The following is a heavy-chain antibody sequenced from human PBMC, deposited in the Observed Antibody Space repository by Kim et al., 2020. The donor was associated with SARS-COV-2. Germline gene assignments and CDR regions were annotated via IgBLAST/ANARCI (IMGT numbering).Heavy chain of an antibody. Sequence: SETLSLTCTVSGGSISSSSYYWGWIRQPPGKGLEWIGSIYYSGSTYYNPSLKSRVTISVDTSKNQFSLKLSSVTAADTAVYYCARDYYGDLQGGFDPWGQGTLVTVSS. CDR3: ARDYYGDLQGGFDP. V-gene: IGHV4-39*07. D-gene: IGHD4-17*01. J-gene: IGHJ5*02. CDR2: IYYSGST. CDR1: GGSISSSSYY.